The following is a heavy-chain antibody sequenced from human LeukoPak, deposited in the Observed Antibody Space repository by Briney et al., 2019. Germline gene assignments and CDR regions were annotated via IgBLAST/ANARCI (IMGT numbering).Heavy chain of an antibody. J-gene: IGHJ6*02. D-gene: IGHD3-3*01. CDR1: GYTFTSYY. V-gene: IGHV1-46*01. CDR3: ARETDFWSGYYSRNYYGMDV. Sequence: ASVKVSCKASGYTFTSYYMHWVRQAPGQGLEWMGIINPSGGSTSYAQKFQGRVTMTRDTSTSTVYMELSSLRSGDTAVYYCARETDFWSGYYSRNYYGMDVWGQGTTVTVSS. CDR2: INPSGGST.